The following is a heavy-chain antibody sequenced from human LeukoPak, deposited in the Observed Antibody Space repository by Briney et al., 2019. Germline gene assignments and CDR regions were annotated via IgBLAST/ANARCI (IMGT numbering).Heavy chain of an antibody. CDR1: GGSISSYY. D-gene: IGHD3-10*01. V-gene: IGHV4-59*01. CDR3: ARTEGYYYGSGSSYYYGMDV. CDR2: IYYSGST. Sequence: ASETLSLTCTVSGGSISSYYWSWIRQPPGKGLEWIGYIYYSGSTNYNPSLKSRVTISVDTSKNQFSLKLSSVTAADTAVYYCARTEGYYYGSGSSYYYGMDVWGQGTTVTVSS. J-gene: IGHJ6*02.